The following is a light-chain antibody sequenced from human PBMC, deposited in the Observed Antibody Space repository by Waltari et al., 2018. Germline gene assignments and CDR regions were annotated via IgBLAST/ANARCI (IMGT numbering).Light chain of an antibody. CDR2: SAS. CDR1: QAISTY. J-gene: IGKJ2*01. CDR3: QQYNNYPRT. V-gene: IGKV1-9*01. Sequence: DIQLTQSPSFLSASVGAKITITCRASQAISTYLAWYQQKPGKGPSLLIYSASTLQSGVPSRFNGGGSGTEFTLTISSLQPEDFASYYCQQYNNYPRTFGQGTKLEI.